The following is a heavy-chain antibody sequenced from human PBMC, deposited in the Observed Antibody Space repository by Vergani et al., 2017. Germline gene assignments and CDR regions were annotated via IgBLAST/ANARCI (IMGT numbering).Heavy chain of an antibody. CDR1: GFTFSSYA. CDR3: VRVKGSNWNDHLYDI. CDR2: IRNKANDYTT. Sequence: EVQLVESGGGLVQPGGSLRLSCAASGFTFSSYAMSWVRPAPGKGLEWVGRIRNKANDYTTQYAASVKGRFTISRDDSKSYLYLQMNSLQTEDTALYYCVRVKGSNWNDHLYDIWGQGTLVTVSS. D-gene: IGHD1-1*01. V-gene: IGHV3-72*01. J-gene: IGHJ3*02.